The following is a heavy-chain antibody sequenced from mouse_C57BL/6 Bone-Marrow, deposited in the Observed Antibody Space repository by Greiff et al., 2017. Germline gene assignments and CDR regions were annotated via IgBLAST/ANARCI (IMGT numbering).Heavy chain of an antibody. CDR2: IWTGGGT. CDR3: ARAGGIYYGNYAWFAY. D-gene: IGHD2-1*01. Sequence: VQVVESGPGLVAPSQSLSITCTVSGFSLTSCAISWVRQPPGKGLEWLGVIWTGGGTNYNSALKSRLSISKDNSKSQVFLKMNSLQTDDTARYYCARAGGIYYGNYAWFAYWGQGTLVTVSA. CDR1: GFSLTSCA. V-gene: IGHV2-9-1*01. J-gene: IGHJ3*01.